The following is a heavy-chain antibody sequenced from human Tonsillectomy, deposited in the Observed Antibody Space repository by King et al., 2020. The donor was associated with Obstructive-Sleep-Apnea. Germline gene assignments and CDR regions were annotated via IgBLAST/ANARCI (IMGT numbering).Heavy chain of an antibody. CDR3: AREGYDSSGLFYFDY. CDR2: ISYDGSNK. CDR1: GFTFSSYA. J-gene: IGHJ4*02. Sequence: VQLVESGGGVVQPGRSLRLSCAASGFTFSSYAMHWVRQAPGKGLEWVAVISYDGSNKYYADSVKGRFTISRDNSKNTLYLQMNSLRAEDTAVYYCAREGYDSSGLFYFDYWGQGTLVTVSS. V-gene: IGHV3-30*04. D-gene: IGHD3-22*01.